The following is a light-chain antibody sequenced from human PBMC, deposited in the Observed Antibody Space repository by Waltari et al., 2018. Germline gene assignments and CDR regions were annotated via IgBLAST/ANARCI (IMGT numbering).Light chain of an antibody. CDR3: QHYVTLPVT. J-gene: IGKJ1*01. Sequence: SCRASQIVSRTLAWYQQKPGQAPSLLIYGASIRATGIPDRFSGSGSGTYFSLTISRLEPEDFAVYYCQHYVTLPVTFGQGTKVEIK. CDR2: GAS. V-gene: IGKV3-20*01. CDR1: QIVSRT.